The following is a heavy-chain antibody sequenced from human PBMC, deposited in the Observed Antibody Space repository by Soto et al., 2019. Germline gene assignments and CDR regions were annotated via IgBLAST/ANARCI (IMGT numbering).Heavy chain of an antibody. J-gene: IGHJ3*02. Sequence: SETLSLTCTVSGGCISSYYWSWIRQPPGKGLEWIGYIYYSGSTNYNPSLKSRVTISVDTSKNQFSLKLSSVTAADTAVYYCARATPIVGATAFDIWGQGTMVTVSS. CDR1: GGCISSYY. CDR2: IYYSGST. CDR3: ARATPIVGATAFDI. D-gene: IGHD1-26*01. V-gene: IGHV4-59*01.